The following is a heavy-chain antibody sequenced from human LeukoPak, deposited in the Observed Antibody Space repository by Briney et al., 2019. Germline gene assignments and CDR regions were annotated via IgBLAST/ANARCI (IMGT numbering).Heavy chain of an antibody. D-gene: IGHD1-26*01. CDR3: ARDTVGATFPGAFDI. J-gene: IGHJ3*02. CDR1: NGSISSGTYSSGNYY. Sequence: SETLSLTCTVSNGSISSGTYSSGNYYWGWLRQPPGKGLEWIGSVHYSGITHYNPSLESRVTISLDSSNNQYSLKLTSVTAADTAVYYCARDTVGATFPGAFDIWGQGTMVTVSS. V-gene: IGHV4-39*07. CDR2: VHYSGIT.